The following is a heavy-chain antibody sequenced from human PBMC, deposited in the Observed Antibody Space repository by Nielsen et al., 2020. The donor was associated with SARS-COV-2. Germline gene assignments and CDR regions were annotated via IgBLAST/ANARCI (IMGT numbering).Heavy chain of an antibody. J-gene: IGHJ6*02. CDR2: ISSKSGTK. V-gene: IGHV3-48*01. D-gene: IGHD3-10*01. CDR1: GFTFNTYT. CDR3: AKDMVRGDHYYYGMDV. Sequence: GESLKISCAASGFTFNTYTMNWVRRAPGKGLEWVSYISSKSGTKYYADSVKGRFTISRDNSKNTLYLQMNSLRAEDTAVYYCAKDMVRGDHYYYGMDVWGQGTTVTVSS.